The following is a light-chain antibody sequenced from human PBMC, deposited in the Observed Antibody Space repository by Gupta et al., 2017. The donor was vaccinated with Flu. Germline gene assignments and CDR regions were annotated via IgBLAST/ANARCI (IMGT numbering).Light chain of an antibody. CDR3: QKYSSAPRT. Sequence: WYQRTPGKVPKLLIYAASTLQSGVPSRCSGGESGADFTLTISSLQPEDVATYYCQKYSSAPRTFGQGTKVEIK. CDR2: AAS. V-gene: IGKV1-27*01. J-gene: IGKJ1*01.